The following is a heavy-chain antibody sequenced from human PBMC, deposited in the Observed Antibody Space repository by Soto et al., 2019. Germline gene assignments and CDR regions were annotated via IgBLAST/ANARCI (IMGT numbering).Heavy chain of an antibody. V-gene: IGHV3-9*01. CDR2: ISWNSGSI. CDR1: GFTFDDYA. D-gene: IGHD3-22*01. Sequence: EVQLVESGGGLVQPGRSLRLSCAASGFTFDDYAMHWVRQAPGKGLEWVSGISWNSGSIGYADSVKGRFTISRDNAKNSLYLQMNSLRAEDTAVYYCAKGGYYYDSSGYRTRFDYWGQGTLVTVSS. J-gene: IGHJ4*02. CDR3: AKGGYYYDSSGYRTRFDY.